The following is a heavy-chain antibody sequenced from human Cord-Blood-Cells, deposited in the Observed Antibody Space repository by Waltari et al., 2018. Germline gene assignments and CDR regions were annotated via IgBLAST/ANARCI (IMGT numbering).Heavy chain of an antibody. CDR3: ARGLLSSSYNWFAP. J-gene: IGHJ5*02. V-gene: IGHV4-34*01. CDR2: INHSGST. D-gene: IGHD6-6*01. CDR1: GGSFSGYY. Sequence: QVQLQQWGAGLLKPSETLSLTCAVYGGSFSGYYWSGIRQPPGKGLEWIGEINHSGSTNYNPALKSRVTISVDTSKNQFSLKLRSVTAADTAVYYCARGLLSSSYNWFAPWGQGTLVTVSS.